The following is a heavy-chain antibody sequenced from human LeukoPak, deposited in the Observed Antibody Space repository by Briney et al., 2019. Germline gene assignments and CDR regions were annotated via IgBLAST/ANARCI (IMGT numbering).Heavy chain of an antibody. J-gene: IGHJ4*02. CDR1: GYTFTSYA. CDR2: INAGTGNT. CDR3: ARRPDDYDSTTTRYLIY. Sequence: GASVNVSCKASGYTFTSYAMHWVRQAPGQRLEWVGWINAGTGNTKYSQKFQGRVTITSDTSASTAYMELSSLRSEDTAVYYCARRPDDYDSTTTRYLIYWGQGTLVTVSS. D-gene: IGHD3-22*01. V-gene: IGHV1-3*01.